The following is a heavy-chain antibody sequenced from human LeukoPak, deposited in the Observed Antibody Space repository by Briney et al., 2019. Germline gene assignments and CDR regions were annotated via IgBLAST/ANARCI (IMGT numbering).Heavy chain of an antibody. CDR1: GFTFSSYS. D-gene: IGHD6-13*01. J-gene: IGHJ4*02. CDR3: ARVAAAGTRYFDY. CDR2: ISSSSSTI. Sequence: GGSLRLSCAASGFTFSSYSMNWVRQAPGKGLEWVSYISSSSSTIYYADSVKGRFTISRDNAKNSLYLQMNSLRAEDTAAYYCARVAAAGTRYFDYWGQGTLVTVSS. V-gene: IGHV3-48*01.